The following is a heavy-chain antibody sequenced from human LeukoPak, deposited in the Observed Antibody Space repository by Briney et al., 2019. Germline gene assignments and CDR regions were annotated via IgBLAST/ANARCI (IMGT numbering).Heavy chain of an antibody. J-gene: IGHJ4*02. CDR3: ARWADSRGYRIDY. Sequence: SETLSLTCAVYGGSFSGYYWSWIRQPPGKGLEWIGEINHSGSTNYNPSLKSRVTISVDTSKNQFSLKLSSVTAADTAVYYCARWADSRGYRIDYWGQGTLVTVSS. D-gene: IGHD3-22*01. V-gene: IGHV4-34*01. CDR2: INHSGST. CDR1: GGSFSGYY.